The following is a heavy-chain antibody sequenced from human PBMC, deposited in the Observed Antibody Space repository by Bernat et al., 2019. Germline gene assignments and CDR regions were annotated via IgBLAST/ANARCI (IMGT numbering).Heavy chain of an antibody. V-gene: IGHV1-2*04. CDR2: INPNSGGT. CDR3: VRGTLRYCSSTSCSYYYYGMDV. D-gene: IGHD2-2*01. Sequence: QVQLVQSGAEVKKPGASVKVSCKASGYTFTGYYMHWVRQAPGQGLEWMGWINPNSGGTNYAQKFQGWVTMTRDTSISTAYMELSRLRSDDTAVYYCVRGTLRYCSSTSCSYYYYGMDVWGQGTTVTVSS. J-gene: IGHJ6*02. CDR1: GYTFTGYY.